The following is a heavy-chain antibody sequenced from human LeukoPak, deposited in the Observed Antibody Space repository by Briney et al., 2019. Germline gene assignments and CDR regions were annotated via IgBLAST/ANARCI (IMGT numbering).Heavy chain of an antibody. CDR2: IYQSGSS. D-gene: IGHD1-26*01. Sequence: SETLSLTCAVSGGSIGSRNWWSWVRQPPGKGLQWIGEIYQSGSSIYNPSLRSRVTMSVDKSKDQLSLKLSSVTAADTAVYYCARDRWELLGFHWFDPWGQGTLVTVSS. CDR1: GGSIGSRNW. J-gene: IGHJ5*02. V-gene: IGHV4-4*02. CDR3: ARDRWELLGFHWFDP.